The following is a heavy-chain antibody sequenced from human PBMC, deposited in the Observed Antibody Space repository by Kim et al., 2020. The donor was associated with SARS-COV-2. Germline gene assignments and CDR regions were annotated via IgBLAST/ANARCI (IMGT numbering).Heavy chain of an antibody. V-gene: IGHV3-21*01. Sequence: GGSLRLSCAASGFTFSSYSMNWVRQAPGKGLEWVSSISSSSSYIYYADSVKGRFTISRDNAKNSLYLQMNSLRAEDTAVYYCAGGALIDYDILTGYYVSPSLDYWGQGTLVTVSS. CDR3: AGGALIDYDILTGYYVSPSLDY. CDR1: GFTFSSYS. J-gene: IGHJ4*02. CDR2: ISSSSSYI. D-gene: IGHD3-9*01.